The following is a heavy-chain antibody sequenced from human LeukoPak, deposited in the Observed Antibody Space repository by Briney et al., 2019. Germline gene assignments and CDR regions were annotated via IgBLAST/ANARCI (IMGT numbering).Heavy chain of an antibody. CDR1: GFTFSSYA. J-gene: IGHJ4*02. Sequence: GGSLRLSCAASGFTFSSYAMHWVRQAPGKGLEWVAVISYDGSNKYYADSVKGRFTISRDNSKNTLYLQMNSLRAEDTAVYYXXXXXXLXIVXAIDYWGQGTLVTVSS. CDR2: ISYDGSNK. CDR3: XXXXXLXIVXAIDY. V-gene: IGHV3-30-3*01. D-gene: IGHD1-26*01.